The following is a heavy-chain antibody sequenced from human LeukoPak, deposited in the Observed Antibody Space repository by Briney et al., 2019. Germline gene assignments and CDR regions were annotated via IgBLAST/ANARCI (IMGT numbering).Heavy chain of an antibody. CDR3: ARGIAVAGRNGFQH. CDR2: IIPTFGTA. J-gene: IGHJ1*01. Sequence: SVKVSCKASGGTFTSYAISWVRQAPGQGLEWMGGIIPTFGTANYAQKFQGRVTMTRNTSISTAYMELSSLRSEDTAVYYCARGIAVAGRNGFQHWGQGTLVTVSS. CDR1: GGTFTSYA. D-gene: IGHD6-19*01. V-gene: IGHV1-69*05.